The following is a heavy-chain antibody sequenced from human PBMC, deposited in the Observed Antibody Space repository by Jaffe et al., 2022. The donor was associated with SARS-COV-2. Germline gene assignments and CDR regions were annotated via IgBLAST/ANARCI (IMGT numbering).Heavy chain of an antibody. D-gene: IGHD3-22*01. CDR2: IKQDGSEK. V-gene: IGHV3-7*01. CDR3: ARDYYDSSGYYYGAFDI. J-gene: IGHJ3*02. CDR1: GFTFSSYW. Sequence: EVQLVESGGGLVQPGGSLRLSCAASGFTFSSYWMSWVRQAPGKGLEWVANIKQDGSEKYYVDSVKGRFTISRDNAKNSLYLQMNSLRAEDTAVYYCARDYYDSSGYYYGAFDIWGQGTMVTVSS.